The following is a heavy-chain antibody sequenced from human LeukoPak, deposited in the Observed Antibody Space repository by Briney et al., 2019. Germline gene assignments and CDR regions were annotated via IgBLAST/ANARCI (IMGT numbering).Heavy chain of an antibody. CDR2: ISSSGSTI. J-gene: IGHJ5*02. D-gene: IGHD2-2*01. V-gene: IGHV3-11*04. CDR1: GFTFSDYY. Sequence: GGSLRLSCAASGFTFSDYYMSWIRQAPGKGLEWVSYISSSGSTIYYADSVKGRFPISRDNAKNSLYLQMNSLRAEDTAVYYCARGGGCSSTSCPPSARGWFDPWGQGTLVTVSS. CDR3: ARGGGCSSTSCPPSARGWFDP.